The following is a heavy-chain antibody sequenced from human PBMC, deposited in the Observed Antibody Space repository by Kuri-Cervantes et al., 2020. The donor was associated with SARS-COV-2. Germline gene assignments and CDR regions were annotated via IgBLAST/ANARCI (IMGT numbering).Heavy chain of an antibody. D-gene: IGHD3-22*01. V-gene: IGHV3-23*01. Sequence: GGSLRLSCSASGFTFTPYAMSWVRQAPGKGLEWVSTISGSGGSTYYADSVKGRFTISRDNSKNTLYLQMNSLRADDAAVYYCAKGTRSSGYYCGLDLWGQGTLVTVSS. J-gene: IGHJ5*02. CDR1: GFTFTPYA. CDR3: AKGTRSSGYYCGLDL. CDR2: ISGSGGST.